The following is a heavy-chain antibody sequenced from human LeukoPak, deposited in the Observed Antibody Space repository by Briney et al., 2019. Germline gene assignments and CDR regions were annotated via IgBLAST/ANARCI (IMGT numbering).Heavy chain of an antibody. Sequence: GGSLRLSCAASGFTFSSYGMSWVRQAPGKGLEWVSAISGSGGSTYYADSVKGRFTISRDNSKNTLYLQMNSLRAEDTAVYYCAKDAGYYYDSSGYFDFDYWGQGTLVTVSS. J-gene: IGHJ4*02. V-gene: IGHV3-23*01. CDR3: AKDAGYYYDSSGYFDFDY. CDR2: ISGSGGST. D-gene: IGHD3-22*01. CDR1: GFTFSSYG.